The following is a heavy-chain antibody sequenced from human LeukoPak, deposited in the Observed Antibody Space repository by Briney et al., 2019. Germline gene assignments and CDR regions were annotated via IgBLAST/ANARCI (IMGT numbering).Heavy chain of an antibody. CDR2: IKQDGSGE. V-gene: IGHV3-7*01. CDR1: GFNFSRYW. CDR3: TTGYSSGWYNEGNY. Sequence: GGSLRLSCVASGFNFSRYWMSWVRQAPGKGLEWVAKIKQDGSGEYYLDSVKGRFTISRDNAKNSLYLQMNSRRADDTAVYFCTTGYSSGWYNEGNYWGQGTLVTVSS. D-gene: IGHD6-19*01. J-gene: IGHJ4*02.